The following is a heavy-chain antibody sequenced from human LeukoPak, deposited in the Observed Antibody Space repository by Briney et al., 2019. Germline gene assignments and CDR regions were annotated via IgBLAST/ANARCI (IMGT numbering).Heavy chain of an antibody. Sequence: EPGGSLRLSCAASGFTFSSYGMHWVRQAPGKGLEWVSVIYSGGSTYYADSVKGRFTISRDNSKNTLYLQMNSLRAEDTAVYYCARGIAVADYWGQGTLVTVSS. J-gene: IGHJ4*02. CDR3: ARGIAVADY. D-gene: IGHD6-19*01. CDR1: GFTFSSYG. V-gene: IGHV3-66*01. CDR2: IYSGGST.